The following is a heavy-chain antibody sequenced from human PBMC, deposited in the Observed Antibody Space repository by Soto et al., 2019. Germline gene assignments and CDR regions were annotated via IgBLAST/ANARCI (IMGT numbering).Heavy chain of an antibody. CDR2: VYYTGST. CDR1: GGSISITNYY. V-gene: IGHV4-39*01. Sequence: QLQLQESGPGLVKPSETLSLTCAVSGGSISITNYYWGWIRQSPGKGLELIGPVYYTGSTYYNPSLKSRLTMSVDTSKNQFSLKLNSVTAADTAVYYCARLPRYDFWTWGQGTLVTVSS. CDR3: ARLPRYDFWT. J-gene: IGHJ5*02. D-gene: IGHD3-3*01.